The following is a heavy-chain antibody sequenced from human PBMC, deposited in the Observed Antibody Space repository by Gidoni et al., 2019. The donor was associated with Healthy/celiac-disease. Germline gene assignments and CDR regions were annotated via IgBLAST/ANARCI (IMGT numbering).Heavy chain of an antibody. V-gene: IGHV1-69*04. CDR2: IIPILGIA. Sequence: QVQLVQSGAEVKKPGSSVKVSCKASGGPFSSYAISWVRQAPGQGLEWMGRIIPILGIANYARKFQGRVTITADKSTSTAYMELSSLRSEDTAVYYCARRDSGWFDYWGQGTLVTVSS. D-gene: IGHD6-19*01. CDR3: ARRDSGWFDY. CDR1: GGPFSSYA. J-gene: IGHJ4*02.